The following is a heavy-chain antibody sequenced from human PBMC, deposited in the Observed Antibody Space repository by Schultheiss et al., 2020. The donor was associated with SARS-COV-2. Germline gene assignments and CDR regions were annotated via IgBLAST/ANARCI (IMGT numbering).Heavy chain of an antibody. J-gene: IGHJ5*02. D-gene: IGHD6-19*01. V-gene: IGHV4-59*01. Sequence: ESLKISCTVSGGSISSYYWSWIRQPPGKGLEWIGYIYYSGNTNYNPSLKSRVTISVDTSKNQFSLKLSSVTAADTAVYYCARAGGSGWLSWFDPWGQGTLVTVSS. CDR3: ARAGGSGWLSWFDP. CDR1: GGSISSYY. CDR2: IYYSGNT.